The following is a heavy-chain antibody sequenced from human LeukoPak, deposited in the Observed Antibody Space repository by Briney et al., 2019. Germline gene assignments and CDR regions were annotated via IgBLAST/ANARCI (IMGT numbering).Heavy chain of an antibody. CDR1: GYTFTSYG. CDR3: ARDVRDFWSGAYERDAFDI. J-gene: IGHJ3*02. D-gene: IGHD3-3*01. V-gene: IGHV1-18*01. Sequence: ASVKVSCKASGYTFTSYGISWVRQAPGQGLEWMGRISAYNGNTNYAQKLQGRVTMTTDTSTSTAYMELRSLRSDDTAVYYCARDVRDFWSGAYERDAFDIWGQGTMVTVSS. CDR2: ISAYNGNT.